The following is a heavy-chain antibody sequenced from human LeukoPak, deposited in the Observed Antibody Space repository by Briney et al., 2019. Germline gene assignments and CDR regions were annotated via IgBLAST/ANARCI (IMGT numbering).Heavy chain of an antibody. CDR2: ISSSSTII. D-gene: IGHD3-16*01. CDR3: GASRQYVGAFDI. V-gene: IGHV3-48*03. J-gene: IGHJ3*02. CDR1: GFTFSSYE. Sequence: GGPLRLSCAASGFTFSSYELYWVRQAPGKGLEWISYISSSSTIIKYADSVRGRFTISRDDARESLYLQMSSLRADDTAIYYCGASRQYVGAFDIWGQGTLVTVSS.